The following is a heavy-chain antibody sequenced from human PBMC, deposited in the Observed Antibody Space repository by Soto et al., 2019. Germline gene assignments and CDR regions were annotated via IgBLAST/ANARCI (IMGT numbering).Heavy chain of an antibody. V-gene: IGHV4-59*01. Sequence: SETLSLTCTVSGGSISSYYWSWIRQPPGKGLEWIGYIYYSGSTNYNPSLKSRVTISVDTSKNQFSLKLSSVTAADTAVYYCARDVGYCTNGVCYDFDYWGQGTLVTVSS. CDR2: IYYSGST. CDR1: GGSISSYY. CDR3: ARDVGYCTNGVCYDFDY. D-gene: IGHD2-8*01. J-gene: IGHJ4*02.